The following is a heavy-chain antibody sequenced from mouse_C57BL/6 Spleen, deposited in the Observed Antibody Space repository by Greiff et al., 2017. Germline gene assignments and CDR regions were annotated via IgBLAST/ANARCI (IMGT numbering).Heavy chain of an antibody. CDR3: ARRDDYEEV. V-gene: IGHV8-12*01. D-gene: IGHD2-4*01. CDR1: GFSLSTSGMG. Sequence: QVTLKESGPGILQSSQTLSLTCYFSGFSLSTSGMGVSWIRQPSGKGLVWLAHIYWDDDKPYNPSLKSRLTISKDTSRNQVFRKITSVDTADTATYYCARRDDYEEVWGQGTLVTVSA. CDR2: IYWDDDK. J-gene: IGHJ3*01.